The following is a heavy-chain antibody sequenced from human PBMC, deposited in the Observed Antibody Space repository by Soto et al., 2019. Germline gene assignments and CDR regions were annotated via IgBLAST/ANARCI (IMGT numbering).Heavy chain of an antibody. CDR2: IYYSGST. Sequence: QVQLQESGPGLVKPSQTLSLTCTVSGGSISSGGYYWSWIRQHPGKGLEWIGYIYYSGSTYYNPSRKSRVTIALDTPTHAFTHMLRSVTAADLAVYCCARSLFPWGQGTLVTVSS. CDR3: ARSLFP. CDR1: GGSISSGGYY. J-gene: IGHJ5*02. V-gene: IGHV4-31*03.